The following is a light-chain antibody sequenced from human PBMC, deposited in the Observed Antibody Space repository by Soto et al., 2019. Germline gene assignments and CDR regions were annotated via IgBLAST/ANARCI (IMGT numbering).Light chain of an antibody. CDR2: SHN. CDR1: SSNIGSST. V-gene: IGLV1-44*01. J-gene: IGLJ1*01. CDR3: AAWDDSLNGYV. Sequence: QSVLTQPPSASGTPGQRVIISCSGSSSNIGSSTVNWYQHLPGTAPKLLIYSHNERPSGVPDRFPGSKSGTSASLAISGLQSEDEADYFCAAWDDSLNGYVFGTGTKVTVL.